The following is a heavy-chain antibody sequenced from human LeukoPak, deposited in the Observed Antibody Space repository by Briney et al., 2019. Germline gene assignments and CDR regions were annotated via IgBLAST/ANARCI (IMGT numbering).Heavy chain of an antibody. CDR3: ARVTSYSRGFDY. Sequence: GGSLRPSCAASGFTFSSYGMHWVRQAPGKGLEWVGIISFDGKTKYYADSVKGRFTMSRDNSKKTLYLQINSLRVEDTAVYYCARVTSYSRGFDYWGQGTLVTVSS. J-gene: IGHJ4*02. V-gene: IGHV3-30*19. CDR2: ISFDGKTK. D-gene: IGHD3-10*01. CDR1: GFTFSSYG.